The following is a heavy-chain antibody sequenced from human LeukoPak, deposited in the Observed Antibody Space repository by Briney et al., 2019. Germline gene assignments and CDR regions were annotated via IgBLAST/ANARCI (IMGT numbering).Heavy chain of an antibody. J-gene: IGHJ4*02. CDR2: INPDGSEK. D-gene: IGHD5-24*01. CDR1: GFTFRTSW. Sequence: GGSLRLSCGASGFTFRTSWMNWVRQAPGKGLEWVASINPDGSEKYSVDSVKGRFTISRDNAKNSLYLQMDSLRAEDTAVYYCARGLPRWLHPHFDYWGQGTLVTVSS. V-gene: IGHV3-7*01. CDR3: ARGLPRWLHPHFDY.